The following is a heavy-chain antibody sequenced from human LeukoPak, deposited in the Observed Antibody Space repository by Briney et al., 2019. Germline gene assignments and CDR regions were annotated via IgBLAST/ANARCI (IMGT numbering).Heavy chain of an antibody. Sequence: SETLSLTCTVSGGXISSYYWSWIRQPPGKGLKWIGYIYYSGSTNYNPSLKSRVTISVDTSKNQFSLKLSSVTAADTAVYYCARHPTRGYYDSSGYYYYWYFDLWGRGTLVTVSS. V-gene: IGHV4-59*08. CDR3: ARHPTRGYYDSSGYYYYWYFDL. J-gene: IGHJ2*01. D-gene: IGHD3-22*01. CDR2: IYYSGST. CDR1: GGXISSYY.